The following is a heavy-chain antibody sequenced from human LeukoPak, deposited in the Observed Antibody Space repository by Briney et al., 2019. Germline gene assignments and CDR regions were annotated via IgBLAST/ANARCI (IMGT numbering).Heavy chain of an antibody. V-gene: IGHV3-64*01. D-gene: IGHD3-22*01. CDR2: ISSNGGST. CDR1: GFTFSSYA. CDR3: ARGPTPYYDSSGYYSFPTLIDY. J-gene: IGHJ4*02. Sequence: QPGGPLRLSCAASGFTFSSYAMHWVRQAPGKGLEYVSAISSNGGSTYYANSVKGRFTISRDNSKNTLYLQMGSLRAEDMAVYYCARGPTPYYDSSGYYSFPTLIDYWGQGTLVTVSS.